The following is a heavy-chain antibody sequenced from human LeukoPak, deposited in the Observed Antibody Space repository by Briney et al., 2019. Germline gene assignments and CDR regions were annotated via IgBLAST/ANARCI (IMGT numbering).Heavy chain of an antibody. CDR1: GFTFSSYW. Sequence: GGSLRLSCAASGFTFSSYWMSWVRRAPGKGLEWVANIKEDGSEKHYVDSLKGRFTISRDNAKNSLYLEVNSLRAEDTAVYYCGRIAYGNYVWGQGALVTVSS. J-gene: IGHJ4*02. V-gene: IGHV3-7*05. D-gene: IGHD3-16*01. CDR2: IKEDGSEK. CDR3: GRIAYGNYV.